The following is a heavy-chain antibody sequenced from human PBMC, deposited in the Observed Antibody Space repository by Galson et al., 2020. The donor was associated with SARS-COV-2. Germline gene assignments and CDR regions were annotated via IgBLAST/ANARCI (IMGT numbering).Heavy chain of an antibody. CDR1: GASFSGYY. Sequence: SETLSLTCAVSGASFSGYYWSWIRQPPGTGPEWIGDITHSGSTNYNPSLKSRVTISVDTSKNQYSLKLSSVTAADTAVYYCARGRRLTMVRGVRGMDVWGQGTTVTVSS. D-gene: IGHD3-10*01. CDR3: ARGRRLTMVRGVRGMDV. J-gene: IGHJ6*02. V-gene: IGHV4-34*01. CDR2: ITHSGST.